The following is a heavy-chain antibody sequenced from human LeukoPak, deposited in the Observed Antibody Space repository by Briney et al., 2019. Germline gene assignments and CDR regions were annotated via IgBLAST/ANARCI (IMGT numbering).Heavy chain of an antibody. Sequence: SETLSLTCTVSGGSISSYYWSWIRQPAGKGLEWIGRIYTSGSTNYNPSLKSRVTMSVDMSKNQFSLKPSSVTAADTAVYYCARDQYGYSTNWFDPWGQGTLVTVSS. CDR2: IYTSGST. D-gene: IGHD5-24*01. J-gene: IGHJ5*02. V-gene: IGHV4-4*07. CDR1: GGSISSYY. CDR3: ARDQYGYSTNWFDP.